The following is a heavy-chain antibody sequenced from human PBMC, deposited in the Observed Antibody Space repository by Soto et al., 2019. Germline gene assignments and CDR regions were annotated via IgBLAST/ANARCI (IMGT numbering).Heavy chain of an antibody. V-gene: IGHV4-61*01. CDR1: GGSVSSGSYY. J-gene: IGHJ4*02. CDR3: ARDGGGYNY. D-gene: IGHD5-12*01. CDR2: IYYSGST. Sequence: QVQLQESGPGLVKPSETLSLTCTVSGGSVSSGSYYWSWIRQPPGKGLEWIGYIYYSGSTNYNPSLKSRVTISADTSKNQFSLKLSSVTAADTAVYYCARDGGGYNYWGQGTLVTVSS.